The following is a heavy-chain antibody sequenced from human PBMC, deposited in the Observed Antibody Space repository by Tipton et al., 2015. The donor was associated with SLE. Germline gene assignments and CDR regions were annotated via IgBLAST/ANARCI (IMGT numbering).Heavy chain of an antibody. CDR2: IDESGGGT. Sequence: SLRLSCAASGFMFSSYWMHWVRQVPGKGLVWVSRIDESGGGTSYADSVKGRFTISRDNAKNTLFLRMNSLRADDTAVYYCGSVFEFWGQGTTVTVSS. V-gene: IGHV3-74*01. D-gene: IGHD3-3*01. J-gene: IGHJ6*02. CDR1: GFMFSSYW. CDR3: GSVFEF.